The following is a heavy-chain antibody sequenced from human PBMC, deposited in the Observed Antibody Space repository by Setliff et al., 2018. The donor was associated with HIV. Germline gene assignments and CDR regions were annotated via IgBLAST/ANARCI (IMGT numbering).Heavy chain of an antibody. J-gene: IGHJ4*02. CDR1: GFTFGDYA. CDR3: SRSHSGYDLINAY. CDR2: IRSKAYGGTT. V-gene: IGHV3-49*04. D-gene: IGHD5-12*01. Sequence: GGSLRLSCTASGFTFGDYAMSWVRQAPGKGLEWVGFIRSKAYGGTTEYAAFVKGRFTISRDDSKSIAYLQMNSLKTEDTALYYCSRSHSGYDLINAYWGQGTLVTVSS.